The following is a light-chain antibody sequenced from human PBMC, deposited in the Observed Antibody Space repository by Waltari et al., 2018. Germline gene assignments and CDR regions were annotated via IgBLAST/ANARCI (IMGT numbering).Light chain of an antibody. V-gene: IGKV3-15*01. J-gene: IGKJ1*01. Sequence: EIVMTQSPATLSVSPGERATIPCRASQSVSSKLAWYQQKPGQAPRLLIYGASTRATGIPARFSGSGSGTEFTLTISSMQSEDFAVYYCQQYNNWPPGTFGQGTKVEIK. CDR1: QSVSSK. CDR3: QQYNNWPPGT. CDR2: GAS.